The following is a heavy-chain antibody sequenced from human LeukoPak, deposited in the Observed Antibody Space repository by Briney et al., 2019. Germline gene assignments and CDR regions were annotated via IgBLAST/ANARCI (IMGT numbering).Heavy chain of an antibody. J-gene: IGHJ4*02. CDR2: ISGSGGST. Sequence: PGGSLRLSCAASGFTFSSYAMSWVRQAPGKGLEWVSAISGSGGSTYYADSVKGRFTISRDNSKNTLYLQMNSLRAEDTAVYYCARSGSYYGHFDYWGQGTLVTVSS. V-gene: IGHV3-23*01. CDR3: ARSGSYYGHFDY. D-gene: IGHD1-26*01. CDR1: GFTFSSYA.